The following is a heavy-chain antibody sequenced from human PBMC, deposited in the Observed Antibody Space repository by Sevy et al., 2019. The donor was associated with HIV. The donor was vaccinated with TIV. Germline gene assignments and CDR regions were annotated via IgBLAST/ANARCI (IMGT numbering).Heavy chain of an antibody. Sequence: SETLSLTCAVYGGSFSGYYWSWIRQPPGKGLEWIGEINHSGSTNYNPSLKSRVTISVDTSKNQFSLNLSSVTAAEPAVYYCARAAAMVRGAVLGMDVWGQGTTVTVSS. CDR1: GGSFSGYY. CDR2: INHSGST. J-gene: IGHJ6*02. D-gene: IGHD3-10*01. CDR3: ARAAAMVRGAVLGMDV. V-gene: IGHV4-34*01.